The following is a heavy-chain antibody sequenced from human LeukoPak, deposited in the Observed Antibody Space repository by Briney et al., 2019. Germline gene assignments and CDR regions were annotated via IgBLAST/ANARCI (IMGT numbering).Heavy chain of an antibody. Sequence: PGGSLRLSCAAPGFTFSSYGMHWVRQAPGKGLEWVAFVGYDGSNKYYADSVKGRFTISRDNSKNTVFLQMNSLRTEDTAVYYCAKERVLGANYDHWGQGTLVTVSS. J-gene: IGHJ4*02. V-gene: IGHV3-30*02. CDR3: AKERVLGANYDH. D-gene: IGHD5-12*01. CDR2: VGYDGSNK. CDR1: GFTFSSYG.